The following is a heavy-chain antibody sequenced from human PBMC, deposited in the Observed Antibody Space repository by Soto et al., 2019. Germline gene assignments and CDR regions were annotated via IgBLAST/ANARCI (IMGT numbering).Heavy chain of an antibody. V-gene: IGHV1-18*01. CDR3: AIPRRFYYYGMDV. J-gene: IGHJ6*02. CDR2: ISAYNGNT. CDR1: GYTFTSYG. Sequence: XSVKVSCKASGYTFTSYGISWVRQAPGQGLEWMGWISAYNGNTNYAQKLQGRVTMTTDTSTSTAYMELRSLRSDDTAVYYCAIPRRFYYYGMDVWGQGTTVTVSS.